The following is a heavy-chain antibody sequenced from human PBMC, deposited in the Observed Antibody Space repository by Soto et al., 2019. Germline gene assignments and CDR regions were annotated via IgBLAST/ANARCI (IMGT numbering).Heavy chain of an antibody. V-gene: IGHV3-15*01. Sequence: GGSLRLSCAASGFTFSNAWMSWVRQAPGKGLEWVGRIKSKTDGGTTDYAAPVKGRFTISRDDSKNTLYLQMNSLKTEDTAVYYCTTDLGYCSSTSCYAFDIWGQGTMVTVS. CDR1: GFTFSNAW. D-gene: IGHD2-2*01. CDR3: TTDLGYCSSTSCYAFDI. J-gene: IGHJ3*02. CDR2: IKSKTDGGTT.